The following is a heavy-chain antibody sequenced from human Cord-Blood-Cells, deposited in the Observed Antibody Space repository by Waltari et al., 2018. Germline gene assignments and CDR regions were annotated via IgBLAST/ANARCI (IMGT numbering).Heavy chain of an antibody. D-gene: IGHD3-22*01. Sequence: QVQLQESGPGLVKPSETLSLTCTVSGGSISSYYWSWIRQPAGKGLEWIGRIYTSGSTTYNPSLKRRVTMSVDTSKNQFSLKLSSVTAADTAVYYCARGGYYYDSSGYYFDYWGQGTLVTVSS. CDR3: ARGGYYYDSSGYYFDY. J-gene: IGHJ4*02. CDR1: GGSISSYY. V-gene: IGHV4-4*07. CDR2: IYTSGST.